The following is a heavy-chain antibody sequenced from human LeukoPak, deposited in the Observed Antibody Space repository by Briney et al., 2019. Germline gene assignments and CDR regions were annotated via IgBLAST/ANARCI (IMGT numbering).Heavy chain of an antibody. CDR3: ARDEKRVTTVGYYYMDV. J-gene: IGHJ6*03. Sequence: GGSLRLSCAASGFTFSSYSMNWVRQAPGKGLEWVSYISSSSSTIYYADSVKGRFTISRDNAKNSLYLQMNSLRAEDTAVYYCARDEKRVTTVGYYYMDVWGKGTTVTVSS. CDR2: ISSSSSTI. V-gene: IGHV3-48*04. CDR1: GFTFSSYS. D-gene: IGHD4-11*01.